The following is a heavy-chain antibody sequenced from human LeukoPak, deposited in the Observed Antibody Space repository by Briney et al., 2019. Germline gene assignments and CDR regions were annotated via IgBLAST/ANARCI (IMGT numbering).Heavy chain of an antibody. CDR3: SRGTMTAKPADF. D-gene: IGHD3-10*01. CDR1: GVPINSRDYY. J-gene: IGHJ4*02. CDR2: IYYSGNT. V-gene: IGHV4-39*01. Sequence: PSETLSLTCSVSGVPINSRDYYWTWIRQPPGKGLEWVGSIYYSGNTYYNPSLQRRVTISVDTSRHYFSLTLSSVTAADTALYFCSRGTMTAKPADFWGQGTLVTVSS.